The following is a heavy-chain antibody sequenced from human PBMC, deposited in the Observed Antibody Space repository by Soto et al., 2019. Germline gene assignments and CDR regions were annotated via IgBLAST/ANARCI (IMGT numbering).Heavy chain of an antibody. J-gene: IGHJ6*02. D-gene: IGHD2-15*01. Sequence: QVQLVQSGAEVKKPGASVKVSCKASGYTFTSYGISWVRQAPGQGLEWMGWISAYNGNTNYAQKLQGRANMPTAPSTSTAYMGLSSLRSDGTAVYYCPREAARWSNSYGMDVWGQGTTVTVSS. V-gene: IGHV1-18*01. CDR2: ISAYNGNT. CDR1: GYTFTSYG. CDR3: PREAARWSNSYGMDV.